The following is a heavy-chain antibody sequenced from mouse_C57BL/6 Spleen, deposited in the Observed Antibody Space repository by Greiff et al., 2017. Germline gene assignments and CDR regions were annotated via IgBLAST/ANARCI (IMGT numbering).Heavy chain of an antibody. CDR3: TRVLITTVVAPDY. J-gene: IGHJ2*01. V-gene: IGHV1-15*01. CDR2: IDPETGGT. CDR1: GYTFTDYE. D-gene: IGHD1-1*01. Sequence: QVQLQQSGAELVRPGASVTLSCKASGYTFTDYEMHWVKQTPVHGLEWIGAIDPETGGTAYNQKFKGKAILTADKSSSTAYMELRSLTSEDSAVYYCTRVLITTVVAPDYWGQGTTLTVSS.